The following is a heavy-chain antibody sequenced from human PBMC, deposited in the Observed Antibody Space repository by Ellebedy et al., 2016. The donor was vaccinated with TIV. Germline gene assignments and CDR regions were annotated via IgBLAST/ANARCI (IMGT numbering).Heavy chain of an antibody. CDR1: GFTFSSFA. CDR3: AKGRGGGSDSSAPRYYFDS. CDR2: ISSTGSRT. V-gene: IGHV3-23*01. Sequence: GESLKISCAASGFTFSSFAMSWVRQAPGRGLGWVSTISSTGSRTYYADSVKGRFTISRDNSKNTRYLPMNSLRAEDTAVNYCAKGRGGGSDSSAPRYYFDSWGLGTLVTVSS. J-gene: IGHJ4*02. D-gene: IGHD6-19*01.